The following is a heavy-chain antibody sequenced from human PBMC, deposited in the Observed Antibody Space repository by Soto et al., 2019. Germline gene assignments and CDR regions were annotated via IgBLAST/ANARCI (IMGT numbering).Heavy chain of an antibody. Sequence: GGSLRLSCAASGFRFSDYYMTWIRQAPGKGLEWVSYTNSRGSTIYQADSVRGRFTVSRDNAKNSLYLQMNSLRVEDTAVYYCAKELEIVLMVHAASDSWGQGIPVTVPQ. V-gene: IGHV3-11*01. D-gene: IGHD2-8*01. CDR3: AKELEIVLMVHAASDS. J-gene: IGHJ4*02. CDR1: GFRFSDYY. CDR2: TNSRGSTI.